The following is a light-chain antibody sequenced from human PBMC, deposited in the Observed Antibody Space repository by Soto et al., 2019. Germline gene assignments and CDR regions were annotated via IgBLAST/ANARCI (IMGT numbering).Light chain of an antibody. CDR1: QSVRSD. Sequence: EIVMTQSPATLSVSPGERVTLSCRASQSVRSDLAWYQQKPGQAPRLLIYAASTRATGIPARFSGSGSGTEFTLAISSLQAEDFAVYYCQQYVNWAPTFTFGQGTKLEIK. V-gene: IGKV3D-15*01. CDR2: AAS. J-gene: IGKJ2*01. CDR3: QQYVNWAPTFT.